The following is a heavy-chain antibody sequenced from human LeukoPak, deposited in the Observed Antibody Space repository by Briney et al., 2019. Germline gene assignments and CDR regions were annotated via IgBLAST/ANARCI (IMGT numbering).Heavy chain of an antibody. CDR3: ATDDKNTTGKGDY. J-gene: IGHJ4*02. CDR2: INPNSGNT. CDR1: GYTLTGSY. V-gene: IGHV1-2*02. Sequence: ASVKVSCKASGYTLTGSYMHWVRQAPGQGLEWMGWINPNSGNTDYAPKFQGRVTMTRDTSISTVYMELSSLRSEDTAVYYCATDDKNTTGKGDYWGQGTLVTVSS. D-gene: IGHD1-1*01.